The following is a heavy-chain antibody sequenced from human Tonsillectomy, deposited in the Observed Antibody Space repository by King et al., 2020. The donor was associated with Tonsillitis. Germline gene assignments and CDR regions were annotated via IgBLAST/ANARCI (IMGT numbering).Heavy chain of an antibody. CDR3: ARDQNPRDGYNSLGY. J-gene: IGHJ4*02. CDR1: GFTFSSYW. D-gene: IGHD5-24*01. Sequence: VQLVESGGGLVQPGGSLRLSCAASGFTFSSYWMSCVRQAPGKGLEWVANIKQEGSEKYYVDFVKGRFTISRDNAKNSLYLQMNSLRAEDTAVYYCARDQNPRDGYNSLGYWGQGTLVTVSS. V-gene: IGHV3-7*04. CDR2: IKQEGSEK.